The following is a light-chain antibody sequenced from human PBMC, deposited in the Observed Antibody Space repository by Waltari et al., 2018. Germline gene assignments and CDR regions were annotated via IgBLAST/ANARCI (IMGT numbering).Light chain of an antibody. V-gene: IGKV4-1*01. CDR3: QQYYSTPYT. CDR1: RSVLYSSNNKNY. Sequence: DIVMTQSPDSLAVSLGERASFNCQSSRSVLYSSNNKNYLAWYQQKPGQPPKLLIYWASTRESGVPDRFSGSGSGTDFTLTISSLQAEDVAVYYCQQYYSTPYTFGQGTKLEIK. CDR2: WAS. J-gene: IGKJ2*01.